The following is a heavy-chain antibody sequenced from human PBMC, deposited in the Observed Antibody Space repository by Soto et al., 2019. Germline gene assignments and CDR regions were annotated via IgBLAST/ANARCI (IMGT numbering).Heavy chain of an antibody. J-gene: IGHJ6*02. CDR1: GDSISSADYY. CDR3: ARDLWVEPELYYYGMDV. CDR2: IFYSGTT. D-gene: IGHD1-1*01. Sequence: SETLSLTCTVSGDSISSADYYWSWIRQTPGKGLEWIGHIFYSGTTYYNPSLKSRLTISVDTSKNHFSLRLTSVTAADTAVYYCARDLWVEPELYYYGMDVWGQGTTVTV. V-gene: IGHV4-30-4*01.